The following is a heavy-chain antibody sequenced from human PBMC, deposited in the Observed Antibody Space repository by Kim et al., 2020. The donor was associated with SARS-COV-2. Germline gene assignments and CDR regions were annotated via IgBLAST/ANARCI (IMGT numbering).Heavy chain of an antibody. CDR3: ARSIYGTFGWKSTNLGMDV. D-gene: IGHD3-16*01. CDR1: GYTFTSYG. Sequence: ASVKVSCKASGYTFTSYGISWVRQAPGQGLEWMGWISAYNGNTNYAQKLQGRVTMTTDTSTSTAYMELRSLRSDDTAVYYCARSIYGTFGWKSTNLGMDVWGKGTTVTVSS. CDR2: ISAYNGNT. V-gene: IGHV1-18*01. J-gene: IGHJ6*03.